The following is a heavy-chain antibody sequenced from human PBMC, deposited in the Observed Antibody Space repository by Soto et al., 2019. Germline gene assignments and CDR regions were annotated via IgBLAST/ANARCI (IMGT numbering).Heavy chain of an antibody. V-gene: IGHV3-21*01. D-gene: IGHD3-10*01. Sequence: EVQLVESGGGLVQPGGSLRLSCAASGFTFSSYSMNWVRQAPGKGLEWVSSISSSGRYIYYPDSVRGRFTVSRDSAKNSLYLQMNSLTAEDTAVYYCAKSVAGDLDWFDPWGQGTLVVVSS. J-gene: IGHJ5*02. CDR3: AKSVAGDLDWFDP. CDR2: ISSSGRYI. CDR1: GFTFSSYS.